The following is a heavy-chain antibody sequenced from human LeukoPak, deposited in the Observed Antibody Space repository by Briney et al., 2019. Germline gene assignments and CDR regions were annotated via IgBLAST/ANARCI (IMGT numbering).Heavy chain of an antibody. CDR3: ARDPSSVTLYFFDY. V-gene: IGHV1-2*02. CDR2: IDANNGDT. Sequence: ASVKVSCKASGDTFRGNYIHWLRQAPGQGLAWMGWIDANNGDTKSAQKFQGRVTMSRDTSISTAYMDLSSLSPDDAAVYYCARDPSSVTLYFFDYWGQGTLVTVSS. CDR1: GDTFRGNY. J-gene: IGHJ4*02. D-gene: IGHD4-11*01.